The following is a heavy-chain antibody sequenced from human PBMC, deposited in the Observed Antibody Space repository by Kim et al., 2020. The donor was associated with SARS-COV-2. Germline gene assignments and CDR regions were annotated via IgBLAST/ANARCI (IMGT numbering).Heavy chain of an antibody. V-gene: IGHV4-31*03. Sequence: SETLSLTCTVSGGSISSGGYYWSWIRQHPGKGLEWIGYIYYSGSTYYNPSLKSRVTISVDTSKNQFSLKLSSVTVADTAVYYCARERIEEWFSAFDIWGQGTMVTVSS. CDR2: IYYSGST. CDR3: ARERIEEWFSAFDI. J-gene: IGHJ3*02. D-gene: IGHD3-3*01. CDR1: GGSISSGGYY.